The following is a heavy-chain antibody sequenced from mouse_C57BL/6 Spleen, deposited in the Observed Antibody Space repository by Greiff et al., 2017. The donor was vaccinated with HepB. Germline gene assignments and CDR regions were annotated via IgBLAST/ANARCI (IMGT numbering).Heavy chain of an antibody. D-gene: IGHD4-1*01. CDR2: ISDGGSYT. Sequence: EVQVVESGGGLVKPGGSLKLSCAASGFTFSSYAMSWVRQTPEKRLEWVATISDGGSYTYYPDNVKGRFTISRDNAKNNLYLQMSHLKSEDTAMYYCASLPYLSNRGFAYWGQGTLVTVSA. J-gene: IGHJ3*01. CDR3: ASLPYLSNRGFAY. V-gene: IGHV5-4*01. CDR1: GFTFSSYA.